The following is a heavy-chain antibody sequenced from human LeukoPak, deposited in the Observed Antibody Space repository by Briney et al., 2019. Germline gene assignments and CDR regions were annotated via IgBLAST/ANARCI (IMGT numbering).Heavy chain of an antibody. D-gene: IGHD3-16*01. V-gene: IGHV3-74*03. CDR2: INGDGGST. CDR1: GFTSAHYW. CDR3: AREATWGNWYFDL. Sequence: GGSLRLSCRVSGFTSAHYWMHWVRQAPGKALVWVARINGDGGSTMHADSVKGRFTLSRDNSINTLYLEMNSLRDEDTAVYYCAREATWGNWYFDLWGRGTLVTVSS. J-gene: IGHJ2*01.